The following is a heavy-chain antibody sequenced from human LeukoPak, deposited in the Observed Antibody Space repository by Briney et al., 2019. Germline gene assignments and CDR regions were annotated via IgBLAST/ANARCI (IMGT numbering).Heavy chain of an antibody. CDR2: ISYDGSNK. CDR3: ARGVVPLGQQWLVSFLDY. J-gene: IGHJ4*02. D-gene: IGHD6-19*01. CDR1: GFTFSSYG. V-gene: IGHV3-30*19. Sequence: PGGSLRLSCAASGFTFSSYGMHWVRQAPGKGLEWVAVISYDGSNKYYADSVKGRFTISRDNSKNTLYLQMNSLRAEDTAVYYCARGVVPLGQQWLVSFLDYWGQGTLVTVSS.